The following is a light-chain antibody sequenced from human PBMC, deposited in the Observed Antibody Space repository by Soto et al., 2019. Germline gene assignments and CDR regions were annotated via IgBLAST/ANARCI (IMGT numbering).Light chain of an antibody. Sequence: DIQMTQSPSSLSASVGDTVTITCRASQDISSYLAWYQQKPGKVPELLIYGAFILQSGVPPRFTGSGYGTDFSLTISSLQPEDVATYYCQRYKSASTFGPGTKVEIK. CDR2: GAF. CDR3: QRYKSAST. CDR1: QDISSY. J-gene: IGKJ1*01. V-gene: IGKV1-27*01.